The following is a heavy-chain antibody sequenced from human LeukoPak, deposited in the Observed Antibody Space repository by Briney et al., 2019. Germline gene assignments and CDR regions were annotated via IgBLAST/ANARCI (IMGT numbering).Heavy chain of an antibody. J-gene: IGHJ4*02. CDR3: ARRSNWDHHFDS. D-gene: IGHD4-11*01. V-gene: IGHV3-48*04. Sequence: GGSLRLSCAASGFTLSGYGMNWVRQAPGKGLEGVSYISSSTRIIYYADSVKGRLTIPRDNAKNSLYLQMNSLETEDMGLYYCARRSNWDHHFDSWGQGTLVTVSS. CDR2: ISSSTRII. CDR1: GFTLSGYG.